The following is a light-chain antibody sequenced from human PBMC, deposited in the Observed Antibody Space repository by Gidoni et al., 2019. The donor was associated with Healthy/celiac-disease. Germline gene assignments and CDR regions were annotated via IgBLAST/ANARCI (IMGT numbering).Light chain of an antibody. CDR3: QQRTNWPSA. J-gene: IGKJ1*01. V-gene: IGKV3-11*01. CDR2: DAS. CDR1: QSVSSY. Sequence: EIVLTQSPATLSLSPGERATLSCRASQSVSSYLAWYQQKPGQAPRLLIYDASNRATGIRARFSGSGSGTDFTLTISSLEPEDFAVYYCQQRTNWPSAFGQXTKVEIK.